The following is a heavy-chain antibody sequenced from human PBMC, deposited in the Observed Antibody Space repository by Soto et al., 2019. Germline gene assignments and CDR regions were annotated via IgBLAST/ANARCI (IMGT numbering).Heavy chain of an antibody. J-gene: IGHJ1*01. CDR2: TYYRSKWYN. CDR3: ARGGIAEYSSSWYSTEYFQH. Sequence: SQTLSLTCAISGDSVSSNSAAWNWIRQSPSRGLEWLGRTYYRSKWYNDYAVSVKSRITINPDTSKNQFSLQLNSVTPVDTAVYYCARGGIAEYSSSWYSTEYFQHWGQGTRVTVSS. D-gene: IGHD6-13*01. V-gene: IGHV6-1*01. CDR1: GDSVSSNSAA.